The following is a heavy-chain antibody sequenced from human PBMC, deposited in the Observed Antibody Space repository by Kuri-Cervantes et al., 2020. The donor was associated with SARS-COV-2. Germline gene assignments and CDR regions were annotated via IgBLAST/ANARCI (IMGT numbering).Heavy chain of an antibody. CDR3: AKEMIVVAISRRSFEVDY. Sequence: GESLKISCAASGFTFSSYGMHWVRQAPGKGLEWVAVIWYDGSNKYYADSVKGRFTISRDNSKNTLYLQMNSLRAEDTAVYYCAKEMIVVAISRRSFEVDYWGQGTLVTVSS. V-gene: IGHV3-30*02. CDR2: IWYDGSNK. D-gene: IGHD3-22*01. J-gene: IGHJ4*02. CDR1: GFTFSSYG.